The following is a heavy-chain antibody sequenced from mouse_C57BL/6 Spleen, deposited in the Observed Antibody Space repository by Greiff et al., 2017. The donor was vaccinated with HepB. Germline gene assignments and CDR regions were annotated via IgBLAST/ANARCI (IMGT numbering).Heavy chain of an antibody. CDR1: GYTFTSYW. CDR3: ARERSYYYGSSQYYYAMDY. J-gene: IGHJ4*01. V-gene: IGHV1-52*01. Sequence: QVQLQQPGAELVRPGSSVKLSCKASGYTFTSYWMHWVKQRPIQGLEWIGNIDPSDSETHYNQKFKDKATLTVDNSSSTAYMQLISLTSEDSAVYYCARERSYYYGSSQYYYAMDYWGQGTSVTVSS. D-gene: IGHD1-1*01. CDR2: IDPSDSET.